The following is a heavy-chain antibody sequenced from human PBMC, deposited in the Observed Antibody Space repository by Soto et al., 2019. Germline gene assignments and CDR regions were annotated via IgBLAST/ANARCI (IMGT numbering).Heavy chain of an antibody. J-gene: IGHJ6*02. D-gene: IGHD3-3*01. V-gene: IGHV1-69*12. CDR3: ASITIFGVVEDYYYDGMDV. Sequence: QVQLVQSGAEVKKPGSSVKVSCKASGGTFSSYAISWVRQAPGQGLEWMGGIIPIFGTANYAQKFQGRVTITADESTSTAYMELSSLRSEDTPVYYAASITIFGVVEDYYYDGMDVWGQGTTVTVSS. CDR1: GGTFSSYA. CDR2: IIPIFGTA.